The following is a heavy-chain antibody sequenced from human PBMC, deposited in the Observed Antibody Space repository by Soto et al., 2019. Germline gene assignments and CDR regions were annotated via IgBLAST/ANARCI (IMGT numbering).Heavy chain of an antibody. V-gene: IGHV1-24*01. CDR1: GYTLTELS. J-gene: IGHJ3*02. Sequence: ASVKVSCKVSGYTLTELSMHWVRQAPGKGLEWMGGFDPEDGETIYAQKFQGRVTMTEDTSTDTAYMELSSLRSEDTAVYYCATRDSSGHAFDIWGQGTMVTVSS. D-gene: IGHD3-22*01. CDR2: FDPEDGET. CDR3: ATRDSSGHAFDI.